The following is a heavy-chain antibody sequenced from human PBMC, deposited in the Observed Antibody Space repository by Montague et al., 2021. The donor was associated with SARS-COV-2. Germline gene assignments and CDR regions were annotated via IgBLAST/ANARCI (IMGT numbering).Heavy chain of an antibody. Sequence: SETLSLTCAVYGESFSGYYWTWIRQSPGRGLEWIAEINDGGTTNYNWSLKSRVTISVDTSKNQFSLKLNSVTVADTAVYYCARGRIEVSMIVVVLTGASYYMDVWGKGTPVTVSS. CDR1: GESFSGYY. CDR2: INDGGTT. V-gene: IGHV4-34*01. CDR3: ARGRIEVSMIVVVLTGASYYMDV. J-gene: IGHJ6*03. D-gene: IGHD3-22*01.